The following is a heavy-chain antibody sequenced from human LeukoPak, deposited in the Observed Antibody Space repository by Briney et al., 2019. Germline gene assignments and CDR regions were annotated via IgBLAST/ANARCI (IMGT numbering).Heavy chain of an antibody. CDR1: AYTFTGYY. CDR3: ARKDYFDY. J-gene: IGHJ4*02. V-gene: IGHV1-2*02. CDR2: INPNSGGT. Sequence: ASVKVSCKASAYTFTGYYMHWVRQAPGQGLEWMGWINPNSGGTNYAQKSQGRVTMTRDTSISTAYMELSRLTSDDTAIYYCARKDYFDYWGQGTLVTVSS.